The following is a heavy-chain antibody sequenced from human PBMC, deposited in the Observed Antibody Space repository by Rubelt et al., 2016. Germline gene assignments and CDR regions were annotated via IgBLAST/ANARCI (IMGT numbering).Heavy chain of an antibody. V-gene: IGHV7-4-1*02. CDR1: GYTFTSYY. Sequence: KASGYTFTSYYIHWVRQAPGQGLEWMGWINTNTGNPTYAQGFTGRFVFSLDTSVSTAYLQISSLKAEDTAVYYCARAGDIVVVPAASGYSSSWFGFDYWGQGTLVTVSS. CDR3: ARAGDIVVVPAASGYSSSWFGFDY. D-gene: IGHD2-2*01. J-gene: IGHJ4*02. CDR2: INTNTGNP.